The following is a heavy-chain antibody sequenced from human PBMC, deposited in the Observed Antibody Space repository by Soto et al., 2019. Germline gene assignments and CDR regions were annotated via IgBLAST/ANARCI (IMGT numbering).Heavy chain of an antibody. CDR1: GGSISSSSYY. V-gene: IGHV4-39*01. CDR3: VSPTYDFWSGDDDY. Sequence: SETLSLTCTVSGGSISSSSYYWGWIRQPPGKGLEWIGSIYYSGSTYYNPSLKSRVTISVDTSKNQFSLKLSSVTAADTAVYYCVSPTYDFWSGDDDYWGQGTLVTVSS. J-gene: IGHJ4*02. CDR2: IYYSGST. D-gene: IGHD3-3*01.